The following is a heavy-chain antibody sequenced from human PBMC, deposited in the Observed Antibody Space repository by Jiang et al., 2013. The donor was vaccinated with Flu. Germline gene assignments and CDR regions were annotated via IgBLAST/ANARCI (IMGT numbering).Heavy chain of an antibody. CDR3: AREGGPFDRSSYFDY. J-gene: IGHJ4*02. Sequence: YGIHWVRQAPGKRLEWLAIISYDGNNENYADSVEGRFTVSRDNSKNTVYLQMNSLRPEDTAIYYCAREGGPFDRSSYFDYWGQGTLVTVSS. V-gene: IGHV3-30*03. CDR2: ISYDGNNE. CDR1: YG. D-gene: IGHD3-22*01.